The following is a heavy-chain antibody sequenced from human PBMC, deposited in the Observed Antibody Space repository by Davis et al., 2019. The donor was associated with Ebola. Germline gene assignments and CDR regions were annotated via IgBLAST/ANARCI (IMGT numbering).Heavy chain of an antibody. Sequence: SVKVSCKASGGTFSSYAISWVRQAPGQGLEWMGGIIPIFGTANYAQKFQGRVTITADESASTAYMELSSLRSEDTAVYYCAREPLDYDILTGYNPFDYWGQGTLVTVSS. J-gene: IGHJ4*02. D-gene: IGHD3-9*01. V-gene: IGHV1-69*13. CDR2: IIPIFGTA. CDR3: AREPLDYDILTGYNPFDY. CDR1: GGTFSSYA.